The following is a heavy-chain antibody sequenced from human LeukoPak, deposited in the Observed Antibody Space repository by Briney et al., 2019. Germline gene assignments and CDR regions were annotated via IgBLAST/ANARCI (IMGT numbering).Heavy chain of an antibody. Sequence: SETLSLTCTVSGVSISNYYWSWIRQPPGKGLEWIGYIHYSGGTKYNPSLKSRVTMSVDTSKDQFSLKVNSVTAADTAVYYCTRGTVTTAYFDYWGQGILVTVSS. V-gene: IGHV4-59*01. CDR3: TRGTVTTAYFDY. CDR2: IHYSGGT. D-gene: IGHD4-17*01. J-gene: IGHJ4*02. CDR1: GVSISNYY.